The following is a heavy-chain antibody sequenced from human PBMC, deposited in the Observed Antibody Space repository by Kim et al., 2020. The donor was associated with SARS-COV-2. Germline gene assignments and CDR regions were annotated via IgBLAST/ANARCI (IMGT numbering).Heavy chain of an antibody. J-gene: IGHJ4*02. CDR1: GGSISSSSYY. V-gene: IGHV4-39*01. D-gene: IGHD4-17*01. CDR2: IYYSGST. Sequence: SETLSLTCTVSGGSISSSSYYWGWIRQPPGKGLEWIGSIYYSGSTYYNPSLKSRVTISVDTSKNQFSLKLSSVTAADTAVYYCASNGDYSRYFDYWGQGTLVTVSS. CDR3: ASNGDYSRYFDY.